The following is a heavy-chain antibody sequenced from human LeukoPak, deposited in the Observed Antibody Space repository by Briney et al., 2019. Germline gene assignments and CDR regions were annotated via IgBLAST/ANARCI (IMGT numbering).Heavy chain of an antibody. V-gene: IGHV4-59*01. D-gene: IGHD3-16*01. CDR3: ARESGGSYYDY. Sequence: SSETLSLTCTVSGXSISRYYWSWIRQPPGKGLEWIGYIYYSGRTNHNPSLKSGVTISVDTSKNQVSLKVSSVTAADTAVYYCARESGGSYYDYWGQGTLVTVSS. CDR1: GXSISRYY. CDR2: IYYSGRT. J-gene: IGHJ4*02.